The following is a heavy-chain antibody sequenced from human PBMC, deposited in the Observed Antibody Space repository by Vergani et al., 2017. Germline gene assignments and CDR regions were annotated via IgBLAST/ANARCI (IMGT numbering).Heavy chain of an antibody. CDR3: AKGTSSGWPNYYYGMDV. D-gene: IGHD6-19*01. CDR2: INSDGSST. Sequence: EVQLLESGGGLVQPGGSLRLSCAASGFTFSSYAMSWVRQAPGKGLVWVSRINSDGSSTSYADSVKGRFTISRDNAKNTLYLQMNSLRAEDTAVYYCAKGTSSGWPNYYYGMDVWGQGTTVTVSS. CDR1: GFTFSSYA. V-gene: IGHV3-74*02. J-gene: IGHJ6*02.